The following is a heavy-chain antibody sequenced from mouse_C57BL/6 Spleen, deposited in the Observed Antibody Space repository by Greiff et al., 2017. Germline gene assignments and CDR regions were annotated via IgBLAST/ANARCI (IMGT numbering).Heavy chain of an antibody. J-gene: IGHJ2*01. Sequence: EVQLQQSGPELVKPGASVKMSCKASGYTFTDSNMHWVKPSHGKSLEWIGYINPNNGGTSYNQKFKGKATLTVTKSSSTAYMELRSLTSEDSAVYYCARDYYGSSYFDYWGQGTTLTVSS. D-gene: IGHD1-1*01. CDR1: GYTFTDSN. CDR2: INPNNGGT. V-gene: IGHV1-22*01. CDR3: ARDYYGSSYFDY.